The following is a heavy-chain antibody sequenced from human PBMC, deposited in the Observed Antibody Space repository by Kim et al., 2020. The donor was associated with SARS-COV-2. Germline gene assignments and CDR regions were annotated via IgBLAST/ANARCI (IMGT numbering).Heavy chain of an antibody. V-gene: IGHV1-69*13. Sequence: SVKVSCKASGGTFSSYAISWVRQAPGQGLEWMGGIIPIFGTANYAQKLQGRVTITADESTSTAYMELSSLRSDDTAVYYCARVYPHYYDSLAYLDYWGQGTLVTVSS. D-gene: IGHD3-22*01. CDR1: GGTFSSYA. CDR2: IIPIFGTA. CDR3: ARVYPHYYDSLAYLDY. J-gene: IGHJ4*02.